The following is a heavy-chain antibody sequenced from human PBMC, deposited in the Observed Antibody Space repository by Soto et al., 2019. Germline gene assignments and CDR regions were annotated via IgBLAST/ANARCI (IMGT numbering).Heavy chain of an antibody. CDR1: GYTFTSYG. CDR3: AREEAPTVTAPFCDY. V-gene: IGHV1-18*04. Sequence: ASVKVSCKASGYTFTSYGISWVRQAPGQGLEWMGWISAYNGNTNYAQKLQGRVTMTTDTSTSTAYMELRSLRSDDTAVYYCAREEAPTVTAPFCDYWGQGTLVTVSS. J-gene: IGHJ4*02. CDR2: ISAYNGNT. D-gene: IGHD4-17*01.